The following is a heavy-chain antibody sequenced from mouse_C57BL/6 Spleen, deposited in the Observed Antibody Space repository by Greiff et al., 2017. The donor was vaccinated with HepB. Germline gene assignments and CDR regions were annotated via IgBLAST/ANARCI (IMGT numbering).Heavy chain of an antibody. J-gene: IGHJ3*01. Sequence: QVTLKESGPGILQSSQTLSLTCSFSGFSLSTSGMGVSWIRQPSGKGLEWLAHIYWDDDKRYNPSLKSRLTISKDTSRNQVFLKITSVDTADTATYYCARSRADGYPWFAYWGQGTLVTVSA. V-gene: IGHV8-12*01. D-gene: IGHD2-3*01. CDR3: ARSRADGYPWFAY. CDR2: IYWDDDK. CDR1: GFSLSTSGMG.